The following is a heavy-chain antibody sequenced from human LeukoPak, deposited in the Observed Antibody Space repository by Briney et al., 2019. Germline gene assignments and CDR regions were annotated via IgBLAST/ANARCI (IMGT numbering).Heavy chain of an antibody. J-gene: IGHJ4*02. V-gene: IGHV3-30*02. CDR2: IRYDGSNK. CDR1: GFTFSSYG. CDR3: AKDLDYYGSGSCDY. Sequence: GGSLRLSCAASGFTFSSYGMHWVRQAPGKGLEWVAFIRYDGSNKYYADSVKGRFTISRDNSKNTLHLQMNSLRAEDTAVYYCAKDLDYYGSGSCDYWGQGTLVTVSS. D-gene: IGHD3-10*01.